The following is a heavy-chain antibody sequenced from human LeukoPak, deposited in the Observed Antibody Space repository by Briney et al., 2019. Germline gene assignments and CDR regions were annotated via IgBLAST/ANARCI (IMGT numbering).Heavy chain of an antibody. Sequence: GRSLRLSCAASGFTFSSYGMHWVRQAPGKGLEWVAAISYDGSDKYYADSAKGRFTFSRDNSKNTLYLQMNSLRAEDTAVYYCGKGGPYSGSYAVDYWGQGTLVTVSS. V-gene: IGHV3-30*18. CDR2: ISYDGSDK. J-gene: IGHJ4*02. D-gene: IGHD1-26*01. CDR3: GKGGPYSGSYAVDY. CDR1: GFTFSSYG.